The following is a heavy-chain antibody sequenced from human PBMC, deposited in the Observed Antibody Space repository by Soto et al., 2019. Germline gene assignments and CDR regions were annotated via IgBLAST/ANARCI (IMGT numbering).Heavy chain of an antibody. CDR3: AKDKAGNYYDSSGYHY. D-gene: IGHD3-22*01. J-gene: IGHJ4*02. CDR1: GFTFSSYA. CDR2: ISGGGGST. Sequence: QSGGSLRLSCAASGFTFSSYAMSWVRQAPGKGLEWVSAISGGGGSTYYADSVKGRFTISRDNSKNTLYLQMNSLRAEDTAVYYCAKDKAGNYYDSSGYHYWGQGTLVTVSS. V-gene: IGHV3-23*01.